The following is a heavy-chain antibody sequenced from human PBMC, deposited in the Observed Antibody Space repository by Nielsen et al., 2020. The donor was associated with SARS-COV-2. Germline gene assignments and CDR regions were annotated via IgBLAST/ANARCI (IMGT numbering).Heavy chain of an antibody. V-gene: IGHV4-61*08. D-gene: IGHD3-3*01. CDR1: GGSISSGGYY. Sequence: SETLSLTCTVSGGSISSGGYYWSWIRQPPGKGLEWIGYIYYSGSTNYNPSLKSRVTISVDTSKNQFSLKLSSVTAADTAVYYCARDRWITIFGVVESRGFDPWGQGTLVTVSS. CDR2: IYYSGST. J-gene: IGHJ5*02. CDR3: ARDRWITIFGVVESRGFDP.